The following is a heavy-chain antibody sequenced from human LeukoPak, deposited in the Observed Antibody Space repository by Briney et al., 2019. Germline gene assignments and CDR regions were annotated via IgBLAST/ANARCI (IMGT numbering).Heavy chain of an antibody. D-gene: IGHD1/OR15-1a*01. CDR3: ARVGYDSNIFDY. Sequence: EGPLTLPCRVSGFTFSSYEMNWVPQAPGKGLERVSYIGSSGSAIYYADSVKGRFTISRDKAKNSLYLQMNSLSAEDTALYYCARVGYDSNIFDYWGEGTLVTVSS. CDR2: IGSSGSAI. J-gene: IGHJ4*02. CDR1: GFTFSSYE. V-gene: IGHV3-48*03.